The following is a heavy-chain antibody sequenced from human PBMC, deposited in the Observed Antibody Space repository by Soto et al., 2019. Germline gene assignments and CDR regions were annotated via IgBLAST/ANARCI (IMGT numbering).Heavy chain of an antibody. CDR3: ARDWFDA. CDR2: MKKDGSQK. Sequence: PWWALRLSCVSSGFTFSNYWMSWVRQAPGKGLEWVANMKKDGSQKYYVDYAKGRFTISRDNARNSLYMQMNSLRVEDTAVYYCARDWFDAWGQGTLVTVSS. J-gene: IGHJ5*02. V-gene: IGHV3-7*01. CDR1: GFTFSNYW.